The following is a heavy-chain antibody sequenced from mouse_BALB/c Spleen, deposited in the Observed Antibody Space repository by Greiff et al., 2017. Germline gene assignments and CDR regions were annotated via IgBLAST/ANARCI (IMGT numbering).Heavy chain of an antibody. D-gene: IGHD2-4*01. CDR2: IHYSGST. V-gene: IGHV3-1*02. CDR1: GYSITSGYS. J-gene: IGHJ4*01. Sequence: DVKLQESGPDLVKPSQSLSLTCTVTGYSITSGYSWHWIRQFPGNKLEWMGYIHYSGSTNYNPSLKSRISITRDTSKNQFFLQLNSVTTEDTATYYCARSDYDVGAMDYWGQGTSVTVSS. CDR3: ARSDYDVGAMDY.